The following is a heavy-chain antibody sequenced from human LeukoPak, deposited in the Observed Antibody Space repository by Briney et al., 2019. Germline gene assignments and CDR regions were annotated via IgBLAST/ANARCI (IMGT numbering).Heavy chain of an antibody. CDR2: ISSSSSTI. Sequence: PGGSLRLSCAASGFTFSSYSMNWVRQAPGKGLEWVSYISSSSSTIYYADSVKGRFTISRDNAKNSLYLQMNSLRAEDTAVYYCAKALTIFGVVTPPYDYWGQGTLVTVSS. V-gene: IGHV3-48*04. J-gene: IGHJ4*02. D-gene: IGHD3-3*01. CDR3: AKALTIFGVVTPPYDY. CDR1: GFTFSSYS.